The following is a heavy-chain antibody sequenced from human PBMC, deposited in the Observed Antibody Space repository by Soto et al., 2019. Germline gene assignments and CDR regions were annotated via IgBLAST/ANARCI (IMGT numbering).Heavy chain of an antibody. Sequence: PGGSIRLSCAAAGFTFSSYAMSWVRPDTGKGLEWVSAISSSGGSTYYADSVKGRFTISRDNSKNTLYLQMNSLRAEDTAIYYCAKKYSSASGCFDYWGHGTLVTVSS. CDR3: AKKYSSASGCFDY. CDR1: GFTFSSYA. V-gene: IGHV3-23*01. J-gene: IGHJ4*01. D-gene: IGHD6-19*01. CDR2: ISSSGGST.